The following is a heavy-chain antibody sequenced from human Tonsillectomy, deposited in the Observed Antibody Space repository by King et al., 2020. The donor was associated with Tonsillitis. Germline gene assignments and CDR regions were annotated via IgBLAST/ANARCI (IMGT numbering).Heavy chain of an antibody. Sequence: VQLVESGGGLVKPGGSLRLSCAASGFTFSNAWMSWVRQAPGKGLEWVGRIKSKTDGGTTDYAAPVKGRFTISRDDSKNTLYLQMNSLKTTDTAVYYCTTAYYYDSSGYYYLPFDYWGQGTLVTVSS. J-gene: IGHJ4*02. CDR1: GFTFSNAW. CDR3: TTAYYYDSSGYYYLPFDY. CDR2: IKSKTDGGTT. V-gene: IGHV3-15*01. D-gene: IGHD3-22*01.